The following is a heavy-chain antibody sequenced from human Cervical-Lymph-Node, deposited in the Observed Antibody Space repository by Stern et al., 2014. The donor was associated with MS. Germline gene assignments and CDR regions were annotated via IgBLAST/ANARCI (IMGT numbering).Heavy chain of an antibody. D-gene: IGHD6-19*01. Sequence: EVQLVQSGGGLVQPGGSLRLSCAASGFTFSDYYMDWVRQAPGKGLEWVGQTRGKANGYSTEYAASVEGRFTMSRDDSKDSLYLQMNSLKIEDTAVYYCTRLAYSSGWLQSFDIWGQGTMVTVSS. V-gene: IGHV3-72*01. J-gene: IGHJ3*02. CDR2: TRGKANGYST. CDR3: TRLAYSSGWLQSFDI. CDR1: GFTFSDYY.